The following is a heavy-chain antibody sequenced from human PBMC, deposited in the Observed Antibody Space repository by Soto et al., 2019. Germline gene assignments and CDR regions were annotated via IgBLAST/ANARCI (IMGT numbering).Heavy chain of an antibody. CDR2: IWYDGSNK. Sequence: GGSLRLSCAASGFTFSSYGMHWARQAPGKGLEWVAVIWYDGSNKYYADSVKGRFTISRDNSKNTLYLQMNSLRAEDTAVYYCARVIMVSDAFDIWGQGTMVTVSS. D-gene: IGHD2-8*01. CDR1: GFTFSSYG. CDR3: ARVIMVSDAFDI. J-gene: IGHJ3*02. V-gene: IGHV3-33*01.